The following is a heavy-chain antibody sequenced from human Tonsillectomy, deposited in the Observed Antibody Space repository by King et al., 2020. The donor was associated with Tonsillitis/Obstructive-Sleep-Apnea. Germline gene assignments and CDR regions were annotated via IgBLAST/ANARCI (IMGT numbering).Heavy chain of an antibody. CDR1: GFTFSDYY. CDR2: ISYSSTYT. D-gene: IGHD2-2*02. J-gene: IGHJ4*02. CDR3: ATDLLGAVTVSAAIEVQPERG. V-gene: IGHV3-11*05. Sequence: VQLVESGGGLVKPGGSLRLSCAASGFTFSDYYMSWLRQAPGKGLEWVSYISYSSTYTSYAESVKGRFTISRDNAKNSLYLQMNSLRAEDTAVYYCATDLLGAVTVSAAIEVQPERGWGQGTLVTVSS.